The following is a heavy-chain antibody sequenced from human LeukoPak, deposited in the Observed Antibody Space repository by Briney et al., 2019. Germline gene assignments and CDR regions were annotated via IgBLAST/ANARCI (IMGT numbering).Heavy chain of an antibody. Sequence: GGSLRLSCVASGFTSSNYAMNWVRQAPGRGLEWVSAIRGSDENTYYADSVRGRFTISRDISKNTLYLQLTSLRAEDTAMYYCAKDSRGSSVRVFDYWAQGTLVIVST. V-gene: IGHV3-23*01. CDR3: AKDSRGSSVRVFDY. CDR1: GFTSSNYA. CDR2: IRGSDENT. J-gene: IGHJ4*02. D-gene: IGHD5/OR15-5a*01.